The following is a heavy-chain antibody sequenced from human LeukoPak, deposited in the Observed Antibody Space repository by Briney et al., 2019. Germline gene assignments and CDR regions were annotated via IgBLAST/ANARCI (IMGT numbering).Heavy chain of an antibody. V-gene: IGHV4-38-2*02. CDR2: IYHSGST. CDR3: ARALRDIVVVVAAATIFDY. Sequence: SETLSLTCTVSGYSISSGFYWGWIRQPPGKGLEWIGTIYHSGSTYYNSSLKTRVTISVDTSKNQFSLKLSSVTAADTAVYYCARALRDIVVVVAAATIFDYWGQGTLVTVSS. CDR1: GYSISSGFY. J-gene: IGHJ4*02. D-gene: IGHD2-15*01.